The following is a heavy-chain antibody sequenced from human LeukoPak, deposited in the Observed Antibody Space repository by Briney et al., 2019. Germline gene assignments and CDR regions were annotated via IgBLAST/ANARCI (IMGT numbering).Heavy chain of an antibody. CDR3: ARGLGSWPYYYYYMDV. CDR1: GYTFTSYD. D-gene: IGHD6-13*01. V-gene: IGHV1-8*01. CDR2: MNPNSGNT. J-gene: IGHJ6*03. Sequence: ASVKVSCKASGYTFTSYDINWVRQATGQGLEWMGWMNPNSGNTGYAQKFQGRVTMTRNTSISTAYMELSSLRSEDTAVYYCARGLGSWPYYYYYMDVWGKGTTVTISS.